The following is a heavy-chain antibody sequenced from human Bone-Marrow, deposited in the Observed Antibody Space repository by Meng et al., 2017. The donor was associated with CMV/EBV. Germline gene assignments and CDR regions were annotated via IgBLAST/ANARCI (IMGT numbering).Heavy chain of an antibody. CDR2: FDPEDGET. Sequence: ASVKVSCKVTGYTLTELSMHWVRQAPGKGLEWMGGFDPEDGETIYAQKFQGRVTMTEDTSTDTAYMELSSLRSEDTAVYYCATAVVVPAAIDYFDYWGQGMLVTVSS. D-gene: IGHD2-2*01. V-gene: IGHV1-24*01. J-gene: IGHJ4*02. CDR3: ATAVVVPAAIDYFDY. CDR1: GYTLTELS.